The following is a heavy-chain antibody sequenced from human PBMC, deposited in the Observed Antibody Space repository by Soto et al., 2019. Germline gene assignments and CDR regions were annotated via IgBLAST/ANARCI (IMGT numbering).Heavy chain of an antibody. Sequence: GGSLRLSCAASGFTFSSYAMSWVRQAPGKGLGWVSAISGSGGSTYYADSVKGRFTISRDNSKNTLYLQMNSLRAEDTAVYYCAKQGGIFGVVTLDYWGQGTLVTVSS. D-gene: IGHD3-3*01. J-gene: IGHJ4*02. CDR3: AKQGGIFGVVTLDY. CDR1: GFTFSSYA. CDR2: ISGSGGST. V-gene: IGHV3-23*01.